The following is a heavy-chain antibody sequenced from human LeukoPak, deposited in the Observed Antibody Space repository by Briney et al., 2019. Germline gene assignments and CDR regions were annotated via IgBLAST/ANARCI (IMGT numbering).Heavy chain of an antibody. CDR3: AKGIVPAPNGAFDI. CDR1: GFTFSTYA. V-gene: IGHV3-23*01. J-gene: IGHJ3*02. CDR2: LSGGGITT. Sequence: GGSLRLSCATSGFTFSTYAMIWVRQAPGKGLEWVSGLSGGGITTYYADSVKGRFTISRDNSKNTLYLQMNSLRAEDTAVYYCAKGIVPAPNGAFDIWGQGTMVTVSS. D-gene: IGHD2-2*01.